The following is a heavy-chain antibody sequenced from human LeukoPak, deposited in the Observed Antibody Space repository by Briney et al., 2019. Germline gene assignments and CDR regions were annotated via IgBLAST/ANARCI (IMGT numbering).Heavy chain of an antibody. CDR1: GDSISSYY. CDR2: IYTSGGT. D-gene: IGHD6-6*01. J-gene: IGHJ4*02. CDR3: ARLTRLSTSPDRYYLDY. V-gene: IGHV4-4*09. Sequence: PSETLSLTCTVSGDSISSYYWSWIRQPSGKGLEWIGYIYTSGGTNYIPSLKGRVTILIDTSKNQFSLKLSSVTAADSAVYYCARLTRLSTSPDRYYLDYWGQGTLVTVSS.